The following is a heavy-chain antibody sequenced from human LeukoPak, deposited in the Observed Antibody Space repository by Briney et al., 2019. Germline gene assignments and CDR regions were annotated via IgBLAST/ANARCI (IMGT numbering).Heavy chain of an antibody. CDR2: INAGNGNT. J-gene: IGHJ4*02. CDR3: ARDPGVTYYYDSSGYHHFDY. CDR1: GYTFTSYA. V-gene: IGHV1-3*01. D-gene: IGHD3-22*01. Sequence: ASVKVSCKASGYTFTSYAMHWVRQAPGQRLEWMGWINAGNGNTKYSQKFQGRVTITRDTSASTAYMELSSLRSEDTAVYYCARDPGVTYYYDSSGYHHFDYWGQGTLVTVSS.